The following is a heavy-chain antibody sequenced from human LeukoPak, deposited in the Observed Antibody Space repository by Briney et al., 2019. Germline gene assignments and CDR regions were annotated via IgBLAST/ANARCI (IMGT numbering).Heavy chain of an antibody. Sequence: GGSLRLSCAASGFTFSSYWMSWVRQAPGKGLEWVANIKQDGSEKYYVDSVKGRFTISRDNAKNSLYLQMNSLRAEDTAVYYCAKDLRIVGATAFDYWGQGTLVTVSS. J-gene: IGHJ4*02. D-gene: IGHD1-26*01. V-gene: IGHV3-7*01. CDR1: GFTFSSYW. CDR2: IKQDGSEK. CDR3: AKDLRIVGATAFDY.